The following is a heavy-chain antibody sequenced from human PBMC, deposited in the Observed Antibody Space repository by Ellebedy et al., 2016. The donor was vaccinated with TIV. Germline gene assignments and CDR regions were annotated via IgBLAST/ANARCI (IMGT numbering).Heavy chain of an antibody. J-gene: IGHJ6*02. D-gene: IGHD5-18*01. V-gene: IGHV1-69*10. Sequence: SVKVSCKASGGNFSNYAISWVRQAPGQGLEWMGGYIPILGLASYAQKFQGRLTVSADASTSTAYMELSSLRSEDTAVYCCARGKRGYSYGHDNFYGMDVWGQGTTVTVSS. CDR3: ARGKRGYSYGHDNFYGMDV. CDR2: YIPILGLA. CDR1: GGNFSNYA.